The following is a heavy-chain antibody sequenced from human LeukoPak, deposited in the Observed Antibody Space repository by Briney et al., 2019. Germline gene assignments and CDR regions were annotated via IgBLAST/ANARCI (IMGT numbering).Heavy chain of an antibody. CDR2: IKQDGSEK. D-gene: IGHD6-6*01. V-gene: IGHV3-7*01. Sequence: PSETLSLTCTVSGGSISNYYWSWIRQAPGKGLEWVANIKQDGSEKYYVDSVKGRFTISRDNAKNSLYLQMNSLRAEDTAVYYCARASDSSSSAGSSDYWGQGTLVTVSS. J-gene: IGHJ4*02. CDR1: GGSISNYY. CDR3: ARASDSSSSAGSSDY.